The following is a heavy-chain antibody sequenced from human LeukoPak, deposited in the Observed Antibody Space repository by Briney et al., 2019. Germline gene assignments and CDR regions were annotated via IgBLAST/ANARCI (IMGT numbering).Heavy chain of an antibody. CDR1: GFTFSSYE. D-gene: IGHD3-22*01. J-gene: IGHJ4*02. CDR3: AKDPVTMIVVVIPYYFDY. CDR2: ISSSGSTI. V-gene: IGHV3-48*03. Sequence: GGSLRLSCAASGFTFSSYEMNWVRQAPGKGLEWVSYISSSGSTIYYADSVKGRFTISRDNAKNTLYLQMNSLRAEDTAVYYCAKDPVTMIVVVIPYYFDYWGQGTLVTVSS.